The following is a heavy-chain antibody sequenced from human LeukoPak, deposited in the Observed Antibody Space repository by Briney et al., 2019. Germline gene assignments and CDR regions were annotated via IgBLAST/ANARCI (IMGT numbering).Heavy chain of an antibody. CDR3: AKAYGGSYATDY. D-gene: IGHD1-26*01. V-gene: IGHV3-23*01. CDR2: ISGSGGST. CDR1: GFTFNSYA. Sequence: GGCLRLSCAASGFTFNSYAMSWVRQAPGKGLEWVSAISGSGGSTYYADSVKGRFTISRDNSKNTLYLQMNSLRAEDTAVYYCAKAYGGSYATDYWGQGTLVTVSS. J-gene: IGHJ4*02.